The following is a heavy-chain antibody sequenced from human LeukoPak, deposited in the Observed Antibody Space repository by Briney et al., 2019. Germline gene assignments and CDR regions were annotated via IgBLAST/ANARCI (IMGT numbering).Heavy chain of an antibody. J-gene: IGHJ3*02. Sequence: GESPKISCKGSGYSFTSYWIGWVRQMPGKGLEWMGIIYHGDSDTRYTPSFQGQVTISSDKSIRTAYLQLSSLKASDTAMYYCARPSTYYYDSSGLGAFDIWGQGTMVTVPT. V-gene: IGHV5-51*01. CDR2: IYHGDSDT. CDR1: GYSFTSYW. D-gene: IGHD3-22*01. CDR3: ARPSTYYYDSSGLGAFDI.